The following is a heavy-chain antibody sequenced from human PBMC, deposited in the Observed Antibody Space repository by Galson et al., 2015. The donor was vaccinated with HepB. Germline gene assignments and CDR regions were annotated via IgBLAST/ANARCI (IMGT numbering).Heavy chain of an antibody. CDR3: ARGLFADY. V-gene: IGHV3-15*01. J-gene: IGHJ4*02. CDR1: GFTFSNAW. D-gene: IGHD3-3*01. Sequence: SLRLSCAASGFTFSNAWMSWVRQAPGKGLEWVGRIKSKTDGGTTDYAAPVKGRFTISRDNSKNTLYLQMNSLRAEDTAVYYCARGLFADYWGQGTLVTVSS. CDR2: IKSKTDGGTT.